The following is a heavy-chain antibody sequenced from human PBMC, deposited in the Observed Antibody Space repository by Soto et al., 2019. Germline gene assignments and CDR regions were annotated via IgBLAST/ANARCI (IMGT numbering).Heavy chain of an antibody. CDR1: GFTFTSSA. J-gene: IGHJ3*02. V-gene: IGHV1-58*01. D-gene: IGHD3-16*02. Sequence: SVKVSCKASGFTFTSSAVQWVRQARGQRLEWIGWIVVGSGNTNYAQKFQERVTITRDMSTSTAYMELSSLRSEDTAVYYCAAKRRVTFGGVIAPLDAFDIWGQGTMVTVSS. CDR3: AAKRRVTFGGVIAPLDAFDI. CDR2: IVVGSGNT.